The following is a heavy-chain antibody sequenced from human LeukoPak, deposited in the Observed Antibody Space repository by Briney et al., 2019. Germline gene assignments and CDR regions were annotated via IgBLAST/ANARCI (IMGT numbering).Heavy chain of an antibody. CDR2: INHSGST. Sequence: SETLSLTCAVYGGSFSGYYWSWIRQPPGKGLEWIGEINHSGSTNYNPSLKSRVTISVDTSKNQFSLKLSSETAADTAVYYCARRPGYGYGYNWFDPWGQGTLVTVSS. D-gene: IGHD5-18*01. V-gene: IGHV4-34*01. CDR3: ARRPGYGYGYNWFDP. J-gene: IGHJ5*02. CDR1: GGSFSGYY.